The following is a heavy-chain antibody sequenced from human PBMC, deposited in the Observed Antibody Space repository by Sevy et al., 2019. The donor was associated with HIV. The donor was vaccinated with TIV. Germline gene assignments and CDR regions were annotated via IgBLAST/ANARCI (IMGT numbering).Heavy chain of an antibody. Sequence: GGSLRLSCAASGFTFSSYGMHWVRQAPGKGLEWVAAIWYDGSNKYYADSVKGRFTISRDTSKNTLYLQMNSLRVEDTAVYYCARADYYYDSSGPSFYYFDYWGQGTLVTVSS. D-gene: IGHD3-22*01. CDR2: IWYDGSNK. CDR1: GFTFSSYG. V-gene: IGHV3-33*01. J-gene: IGHJ4*02. CDR3: ARADYYYDSSGPSFYYFDY.